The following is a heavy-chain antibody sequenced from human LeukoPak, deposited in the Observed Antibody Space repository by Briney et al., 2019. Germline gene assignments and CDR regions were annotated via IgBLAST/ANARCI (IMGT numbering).Heavy chain of an antibody. CDR1: GFTVSSNY. D-gene: IGHD3-22*01. J-gene: IGHJ4*02. CDR2: IYSGGST. V-gene: IGHV3-53*01. CDR3: ARDSSGYYYFDY. Sequence: GALRLSCAASGFTVSSNYMSWVRQAPGKGLGWVSVIYSGGSTYYADSVKGRFTISRDNSKNTLYLQMNSLRAEDTAVYYCARDSSGYYYFDYWGQGTLVTVSS.